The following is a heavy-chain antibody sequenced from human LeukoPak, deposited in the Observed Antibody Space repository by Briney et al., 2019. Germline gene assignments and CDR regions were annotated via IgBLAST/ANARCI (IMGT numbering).Heavy chain of an antibody. D-gene: IGHD6-19*01. CDR1: GFSFSVYE. J-gene: IGHJ4*02. CDR2: ISSSDTTT. V-gene: IGHV3-48*03. Sequence: GGSLRLSCAASGFSFSVYEMHWVRQAAGKELEWISDISSSDTTTYYADSVKGRFTISRDNAKNSLYLQMNSLRAEDTAVDYCTTLTVASNIDDWGQGTLVTVSS. CDR3: TTLTVASNIDD.